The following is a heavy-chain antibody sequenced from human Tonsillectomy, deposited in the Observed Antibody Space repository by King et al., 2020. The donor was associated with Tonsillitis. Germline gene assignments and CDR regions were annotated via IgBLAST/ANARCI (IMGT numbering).Heavy chain of an antibody. CDR2: ISYDGSNK. D-gene: IGHD3-22*01. Sequence: VQLVESGGGVVQPGRSLRLSCAASGFTFSSYGMHWVRQAPGKGLEWVAVISYDGSNKYYADSVKGRFTISRDNSKNTLYLQMNSLRAEDTAVYYCAKDSLPESSGYYYYYHGMDVWGQGTTVTVS. V-gene: IGHV3-30*18. CDR1: GFTFSSYG. CDR3: AKDSLPESSGYYYYYHGMDV. J-gene: IGHJ6*02.